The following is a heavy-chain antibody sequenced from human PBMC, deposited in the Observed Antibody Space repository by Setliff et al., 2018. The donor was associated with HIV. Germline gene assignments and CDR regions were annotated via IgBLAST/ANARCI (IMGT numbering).Heavy chain of an antibody. CDR2: ISAYNGNT. CDR1: GCTFTSYG. D-gene: IGHD6-13*01. CDR3: ARHTPYSSSWYYFDY. J-gene: IGHJ4*02. Sequence: GASVKVSCKASGCTFTSYGISWVRQAPGQGLEWMGWISAYNGNTNYAQKLQGRVTMTTDTSTSTAYMELRSLRSDDTAVYYCARHTPYSSSWYYFDYWGQGTLVTVSS. V-gene: IGHV1-18*01.